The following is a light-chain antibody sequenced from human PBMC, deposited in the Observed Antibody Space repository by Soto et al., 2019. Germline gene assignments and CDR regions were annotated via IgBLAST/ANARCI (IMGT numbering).Light chain of an antibody. J-gene: IGLJ2*01. CDR2: EVS. V-gene: IGLV2-14*01. Sequence: QSALTQPASASGSPGQSITISCTGTSSDVGGYDYVSWYQQHPGEAPKLIICEVSNRPPGVSDRFSGSKSRNTASLTISGLQAQDEADYYCSSYTTSTSVVFGGGTELTVL. CDR1: SSDVGGYDY. CDR3: SSYTTSTSVV.